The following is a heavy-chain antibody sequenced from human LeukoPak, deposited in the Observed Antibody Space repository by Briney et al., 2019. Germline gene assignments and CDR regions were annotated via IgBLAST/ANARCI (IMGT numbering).Heavy chain of an antibody. J-gene: IGHJ5*02. CDR3: ARPLTRQYSSGWYH. CDR2: IYYSGST. CDR1: GGSISSSSYY. Sequence: SETLSLTCTVSGGSISSSSYYWGWIRQPPGKGLGWIGSIYYSGSTYYNPSLKSRVTISVDTSKNQFSLKLSSVTAADTAVYYCARPLTRQYSSGWYHWGQGTLVTVSP. D-gene: IGHD6-19*01. V-gene: IGHV4-39*07.